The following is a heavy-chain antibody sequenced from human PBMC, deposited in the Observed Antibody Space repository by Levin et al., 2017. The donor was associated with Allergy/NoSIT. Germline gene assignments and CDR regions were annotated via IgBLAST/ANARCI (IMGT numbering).Heavy chain of an antibody. Sequence: GGSLRLSCAASGFTFSSYSMNWVRQAPGKGLEWVSSISSSSSYIYYADSVKGRFTISRDNAKNSLYLQMNSLRAEDTAVYYCARDLGGSLITSQNIVIRDNDAFDSWGQGTMVTVSS. CDR2: ISSSSSYI. V-gene: IGHV3-21*01. J-gene: IGHJ3*02. CDR1: GFTFSSYS. CDR3: ARDLGGSLITSQNIVIRDNDAFDS. D-gene: IGHD2/OR15-2a*01.